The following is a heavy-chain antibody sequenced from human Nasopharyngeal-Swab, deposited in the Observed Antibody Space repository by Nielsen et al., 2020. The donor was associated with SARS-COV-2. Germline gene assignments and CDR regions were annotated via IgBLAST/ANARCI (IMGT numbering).Heavy chain of an antibody. CDR2: IYYSGRT. J-gene: IGHJ6*02. D-gene: IGHD3-3*01. V-gene: IGHV4-39*01. Sequence: SETLSLTCTVSGGSISSSSYYWGWIRQPPGKGLEWIGSIYYSGRTYYNPSLKRRVTISVDTSKNQFSLKLSSVTAADTAVYYCARQFYDFWSGYPYYGMDVWGQGTTVTVS. CDR3: ARQFYDFWSGYPYYGMDV. CDR1: GGSISSSSYY.